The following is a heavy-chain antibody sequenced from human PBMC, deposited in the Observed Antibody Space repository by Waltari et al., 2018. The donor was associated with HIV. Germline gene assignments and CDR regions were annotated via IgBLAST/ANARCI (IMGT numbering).Heavy chain of an antibody. CDR1: GFIFSNFT. J-gene: IGHJ4*02. CDR2: ISTLGRT. CDR3: TRDGDPN. V-gene: IGHV3-21*01. Sequence: GGSLRLSCEGSGFIFSNFTMNWIRQVPGRGLEWVSSISTLGRTYYADSMKGRFTISRDNAKKSLYLQMNSLRAEDTAIYYCTRDGDPNWGQGTLVTVSS.